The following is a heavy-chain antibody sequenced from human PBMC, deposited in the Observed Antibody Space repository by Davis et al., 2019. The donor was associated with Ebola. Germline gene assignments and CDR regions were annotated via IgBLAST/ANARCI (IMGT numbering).Heavy chain of an antibody. CDR2: INPSGGST. CDR1: GYTFTGYY. V-gene: IGHV1-46*01. CDR3: ARDTGLRPY. Sequence: ASVKVSCKASGYTFTGYYMHWVRQAPGQGLEWMGIINPSGGSTSYAQKFQGRVTITADKSTSTAYMELSSLRSEDTAVYYCARDTGLRPYWGQGTLVTVSS. J-gene: IGHJ4*02. D-gene: IGHD5-12*01.